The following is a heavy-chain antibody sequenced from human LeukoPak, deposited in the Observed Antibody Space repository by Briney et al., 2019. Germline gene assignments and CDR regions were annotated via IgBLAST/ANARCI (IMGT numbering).Heavy chain of an antibody. CDR1: GYSISSGYY. CDR2: IYHSGST. CDR3: ARLQNTYYYEAHY. V-gene: IGHV4-38-2*02. J-gene: IGHJ4*02. Sequence: SETLSLTCTVSGYSISSGYYWGWIRQPPGKGLEWIGSIYHSGSTYYNPSLKSRVTISVDTSKNQFSLKLSSVTAADTAVYYCARLQNTYYYEAHYWGQGTLVTVSS. D-gene: IGHD3-22*01.